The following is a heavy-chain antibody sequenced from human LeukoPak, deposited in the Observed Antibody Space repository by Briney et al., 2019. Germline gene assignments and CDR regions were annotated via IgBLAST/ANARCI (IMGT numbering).Heavy chain of an antibody. CDR3: AKGPAVTTYEDAFDI. CDR1: GFTFSNFG. V-gene: IGHV3-30*02. D-gene: IGHD4-17*01. CDR2: IRYDGSSK. Sequence: PGGSLSLSCAASGFTFSNFGMHWVRQAPGKGLEWVAFIRYDGSSKYYADSVKGRFTISRDNSKNTLYLQMNSLGAEDTAVYYCAKGPAVTTYEDAFDIWGQGTMVTVSS. J-gene: IGHJ3*02.